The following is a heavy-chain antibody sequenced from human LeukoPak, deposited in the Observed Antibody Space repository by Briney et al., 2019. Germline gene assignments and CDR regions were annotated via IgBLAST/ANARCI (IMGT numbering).Heavy chain of an antibody. J-gene: IGHJ4*02. Sequence: GGSLRLSCAASGFTFSSYGMHWVRQAPGKGLEWVANIKQDGSAKNYVDSVKGRFTISRDNAKNSLYLELNSVTVEDTAMYYCAGGEGYIVTKWGQGTLVTVSS. CDR2: IKQDGSAK. V-gene: IGHV3-7*04. D-gene: IGHD5-18*01. CDR3: AGGEGYIVTK. CDR1: GFTFSSYG.